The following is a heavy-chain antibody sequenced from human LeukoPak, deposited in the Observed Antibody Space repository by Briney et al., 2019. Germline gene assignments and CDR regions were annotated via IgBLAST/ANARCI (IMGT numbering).Heavy chain of an antibody. Sequence: GESPKISCEGSGYRFTSYWIGWVRQMPGKGLEWMGIIYPGDSDTRYSPSFQGQVTISADKSITTASLQWSSLKASDTAMYYCARHSYDSSGYGDAFDIWGQGTMVTVSS. CDR3: ARHSYDSSGYGDAFDI. V-gene: IGHV5-51*01. CDR2: IYPGDSDT. J-gene: IGHJ3*02. D-gene: IGHD3-22*01. CDR1: GYRFTSYW.